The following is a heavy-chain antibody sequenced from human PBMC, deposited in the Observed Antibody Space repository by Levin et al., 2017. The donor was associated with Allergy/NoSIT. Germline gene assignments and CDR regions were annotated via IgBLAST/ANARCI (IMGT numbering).Heavy chain of an antibody. D-gene: IGHD3-10*01. J-gene: IGHJ3*02. CDR2: IHYRGST. CDR1: GGSIISSSYS. CDR3: ARHPPLIWFGTTDAFDI. Sequence: SQTLSLTCTVSGGSIISSSYSWGWIRQPPGKGLEWIGSIHYRGSTYYNPSLKSRLTISVDTSKNQFSLKLSSVTAADTAVYFCARHPPLIWFGTTDAFDIWGQGTMVTVSS. V-gene: IGHV4-39*01.